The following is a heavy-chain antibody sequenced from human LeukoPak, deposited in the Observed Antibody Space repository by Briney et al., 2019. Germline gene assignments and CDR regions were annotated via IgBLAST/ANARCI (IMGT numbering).Heavy chain of an antibody. D-gene: IGHD6-6*01. V-gene: IGHV3-23*01. CDR1: GFTFSSYA. CDR2: ISISGENT. J-gene: IGHJ4*02. CDR3: ARLISTSSSRFSDY. Sequence: PGGSPRLARAASGFTFSSYAMSWVRQAPGKGLEWVSAISISGENTYYADSVKGRFTISRDTSRNTLYLQMHSLRAEDTAVYYCARLISTSSSRFSDYWGQGTLVTVPS.